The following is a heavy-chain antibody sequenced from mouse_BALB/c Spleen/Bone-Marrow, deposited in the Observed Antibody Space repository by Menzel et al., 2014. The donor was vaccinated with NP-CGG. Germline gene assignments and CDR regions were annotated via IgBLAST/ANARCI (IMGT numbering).Heavy chain of an antibody. J-gene: IGHJ2*01. D-gene: IGHD4-1*01. CDR3: ARNWVYFDY. Sequence: VKLQESGAELVKPGAPVKLSCKASGYTFTSYWTNWVKQRPGRGLEWIGRIDPSDSETHYNQKFKDKATLTVDKSSSTAYIQLSSLTSEDSAVYYCARNWVYFDYWGQGTTLTVSS. V-gene: IGHV1-69*02. CDR2: IDPSDSET. CDR1: GYTFTSYW.